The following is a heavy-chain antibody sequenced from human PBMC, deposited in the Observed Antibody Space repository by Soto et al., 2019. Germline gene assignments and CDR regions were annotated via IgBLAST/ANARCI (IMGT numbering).Heavy chain of an antibody. CDR1: GASISGFY. CDR3: ARGRGRYSSGWSWFDP. J-gene: IGHJ5*02. V-gene: IGHV4-4*07. CDR2: IYATGTT. D-gene: IGHD6-19*01. Sequence: SETLSLTCTVSGASISGFYWSWIRKSAGKGLEWIGRIYATGTTDYNPSLKSRVTISVDKSKNQFSLTLTPVTAADTAAYFCARGRGRYSSGWSWFDPWGQGILVTVSS.